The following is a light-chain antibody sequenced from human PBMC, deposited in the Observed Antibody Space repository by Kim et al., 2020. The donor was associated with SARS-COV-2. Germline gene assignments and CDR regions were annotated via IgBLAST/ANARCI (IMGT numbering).Light chain of an antibody. CDR3: NSRDSSCNHHWV. J-gene: IGLJ3*02. V-gene: IGLV3-19*01. CDR2: GKN. Sequence: SSELTQDPAVSVALGQTVRITCQGDSLRSYYASWYQQKPGQAPVLVIYGKNNRPSGIPDRFSGSSSGNTASLTITGAQAEDEADYYCNSRDSSCNHHWVFGGGTQLTVL. CDR1: SLRSYY.